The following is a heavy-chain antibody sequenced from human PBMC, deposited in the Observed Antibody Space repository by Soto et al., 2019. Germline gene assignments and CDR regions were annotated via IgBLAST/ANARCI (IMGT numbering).Heavy chain of an antibody. J-gene: IGHJ6*02. CDR1: GYTFTSYY. D-gene: IGHD1-26*01. CDR2: ISAYNGNT. CDR3: ARDPRELLFPHYYYYGMDV. V-gene: IGHV1-18*04. Sequence: GASVKVSCKASGYTFTSYYMHWVRQAPGQGLEWMGWISAYNGNTNYAQKLQGRVTMTTDTSTSTAYMELRSLRSDDTAVYYCARDPRELLFPHYYYYGMDVWGQGTTVTVSS.